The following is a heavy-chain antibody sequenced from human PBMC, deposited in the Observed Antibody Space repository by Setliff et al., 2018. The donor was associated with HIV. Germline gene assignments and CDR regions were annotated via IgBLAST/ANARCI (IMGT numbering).Heavy chain of an antibody. Sequence: ASVKVSCKASGYTFTTYAINWVRQAPGQGLEDMGWISTYNGHTSYARKFQGRVTMTTDTSTNTAYMELRSLRSDDTAVYYCAREYFGSGSYVRSFDIWGQGTLVTVSS. J-gene: IGHJ3*02. CDR1: GYTFTTYA. CDR2: ISTYNGHT. V-gene: IGHV1-18*01. D-gene: IGHD3-10*01. CDR3: AREYFGSGSYVRSFDI.